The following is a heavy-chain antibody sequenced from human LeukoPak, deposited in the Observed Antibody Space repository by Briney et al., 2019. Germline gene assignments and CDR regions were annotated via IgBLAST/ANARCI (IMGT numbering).Heavy chain of an antibody. J-gene: IGHJ4*02. CDR2: IRTKTHGGTT. V-gene: IGHV3-49*04. CDR3: ARDIEPAGLFFDY. CDR1: GFIFGDYL. D-gene: IGHD6-13*01. Sequence: GGSLRLSCTTSGFIFGDYLLNWVRQAPGEGLEWIGFIRTKTHGGTTEYAASVKGRFTISSDDSISIAYLQMNSLKSEDTAVYYCARDIEPAGLFFDYWGQGALVTVSS.